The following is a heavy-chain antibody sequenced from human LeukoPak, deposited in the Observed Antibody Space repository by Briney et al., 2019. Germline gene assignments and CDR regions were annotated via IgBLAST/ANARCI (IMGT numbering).Heavy chain of an antibody. Sequence: GGSLRLSCAASGFTFSSYWMSWVRQAPGKGLEWVAKINQDGSDKYYVDSVKGRFTISRDNAKNSLYLQMNSLRAEDTAVYYCARSEGWGGTYSAYWGQGTLVTVSS. CDR2: INQDGSDK. CDR1: GFTFSSYW. CDR3: ARSEGWGGTYSAY. J-gene: IGHJ4*02. V-gene: IGHV3-7*01. D-gene: IGHD1-26*01.